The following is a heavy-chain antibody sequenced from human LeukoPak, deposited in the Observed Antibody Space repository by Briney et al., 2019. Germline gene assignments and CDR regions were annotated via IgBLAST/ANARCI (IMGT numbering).Heavy chain of an antibody. V-gene: IGHV4-4*02. CDR1: GFTFSNFW. D-gene: IGHD3-22*01. CDR3: AGLVGRYSSGLYYYYFDY. CDR2: MYLSGTT. Sequence: GSLRLSCTASGFTFSNFWMGWVRQPPGKGLEWIGEMYLSGTTHSNPSVKSRVTISIDKSKNQFFLNLSSVTAADTAVYYCAGLVGRYSSGLYYYYFDYWGQGTLVTVSS. J-gene: IGHJ4*02.